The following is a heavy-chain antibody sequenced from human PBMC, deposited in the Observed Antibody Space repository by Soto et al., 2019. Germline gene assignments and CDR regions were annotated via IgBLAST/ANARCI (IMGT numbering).Heavy chain of an antibody. CDR1: GGSISSYY. CDR2: IYYSGST. J-gene: IGHJ6*02. CDR3: ARDRMGLITIPRGPIYYGMDV. Sequence: SETLSLTCTVSGGSISSYYWSWIRQPPGKGLEWIGYIYYSGSTNYNPSLKSRVTISVDTSKNQFSLKLSSVTAADTAVYYCARDRMGLITIPRGPIYYGMDVWGQGTTVTVSS. D-gene: IGHD3-3*01. V-gene: IGHV4-59*01.